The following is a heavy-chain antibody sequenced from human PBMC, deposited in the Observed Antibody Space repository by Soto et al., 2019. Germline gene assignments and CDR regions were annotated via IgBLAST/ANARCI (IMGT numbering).Heavy chain of an antibody. Sequence: SDTLSLTFTVSGCSISSGPYSWCWIRQPPGKGLEWIGTFYYSGSTYYNPSLESRVTISVDTSKNQFSLKVSSVTAADTAVYYCARLGGYCTITSCSGYYGMDVWGQGTTVIVSS. V-gene: IGHV4-39*01. D-gene: IGHD2-2*01. CDR2: FYYSGST. CDR1: GCSISSGPYS. CDR3: ARLGGYCTITSCSGYYGMDV. J-gene: IGHJ6*02.